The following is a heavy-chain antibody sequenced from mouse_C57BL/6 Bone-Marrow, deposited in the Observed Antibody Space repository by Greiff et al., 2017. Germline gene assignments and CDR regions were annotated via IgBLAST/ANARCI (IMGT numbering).Heavy chain of an antibody. J-gene: IGHJ2*01. Sequence: QVQLQQPGAELVRPGTSVKLSCKASGYTFTSYWMHWVKQRPGQGLEWIGVIDPSDSYTNYNQKFKGKATLTVDTSSSTAYMQLSSLTSEDSAVYYCAREWMVTYYFDYWGQGTTLTVSS. V-gene: IGHV1-59*01. D-gene: IGHD2-3*01. CDR3: AREWMVTYYFDY. CDR1: GYTFTSYW. CDR2: IDPSDSYT.